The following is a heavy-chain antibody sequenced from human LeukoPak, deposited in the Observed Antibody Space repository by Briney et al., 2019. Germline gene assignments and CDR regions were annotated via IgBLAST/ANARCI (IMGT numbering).Heavy chain of an antibody. CDR2: MYYSGNT. CDR3: ARQAEDGNRFDY. J-gene: IGHJ4*02. Sequence: SETQSLTCTVSGGSFSSSSYYWGWIRQPPGKGLEWFVTMYYSGNTYYNRSVKSRHSISLDTSKNQSSLKQPSVTAPDTAVRYCARQAEDGNRFDYWGQGTLVTVSS. CDR1: GGSFSSSSYY. V-gene: IGHV4-39*01. D-gene: IGHD2/OR15-2a*01.